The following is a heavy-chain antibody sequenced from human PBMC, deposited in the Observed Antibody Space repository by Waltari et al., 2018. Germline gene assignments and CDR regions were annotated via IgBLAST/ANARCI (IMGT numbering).Heavy chain of an antibody. D-gene: IGHD3-10*01. V-gene: IGHV3-7*01. CDR3: ARRYGSGSGDFDY. CDR1: GFTFSSYW. CDR2: IKQDGSEK. Sequence: EVQLVESGGGLVQPGGSLRLSCAASGFTFSSYWMSWVRQAPGKGREWVANIKQDGSEKYYVDSVKGRFTISRDNAKNALYLQMNSLRAEDTAVYYCARRYGSGSGDFDYWGQGTLVTVSS. J-gene: IGHJ4*02.